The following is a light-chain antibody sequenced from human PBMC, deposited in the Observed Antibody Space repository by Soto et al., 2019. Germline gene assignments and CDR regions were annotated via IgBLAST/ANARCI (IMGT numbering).Light chain of an antibody. J-gene: IGKJ1*01. Sequence: IQMTQSPSSLSASVGDRVTITCRASQGSRNDLGWYQQKPGKAPKILIYAASSLQSGVPSRFSGSGSGTDFTLTISSLEPEDFAVYYCQQYGSSPPWTFGQGTKVDIK. CDR1: QGSRND. V-gene: IGKV1-6*01. CDR2: AAS. CDR3: QQYGSSPPWT.